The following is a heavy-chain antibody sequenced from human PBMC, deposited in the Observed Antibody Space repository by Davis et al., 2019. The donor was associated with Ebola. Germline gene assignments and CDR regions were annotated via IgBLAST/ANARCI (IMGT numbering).Heavy chain of an antibody. CDR1: GFTFSGSA. CDR3: ALWGSGSPGDAFDI. V-gene: IGHV3-9*01. D-gene: IGHD3-10*01. J-gene: IGHJ3*02. CDR2: ISWNSGSI. Sequence: SLKISCAASGFTFSGSAMHWVRQAPGKGLEWVSGISWNSGSIGYADSVKGRFTISRDNAKNSLYLQMNSLRAEDTALYYCALWGSGSPGDAFDIWGQGTMVTVSS.